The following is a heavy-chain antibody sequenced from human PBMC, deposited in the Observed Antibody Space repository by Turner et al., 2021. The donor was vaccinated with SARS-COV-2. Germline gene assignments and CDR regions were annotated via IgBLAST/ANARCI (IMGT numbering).Heavy chain of an antibody. J-gene: IGHJ1*01. CDR1: GGSISTYY. CDR3: AGGPPAAGKVSQH. Sequence: QVQPQESGPGLVKPSETVSLTWTVAGGSISTYYCSWIRQPAGKGLEWIGRLYSNGVTKYNPSLKDRVTMSIDTSKRQFSLTLSSVTTADTAVYYCAGGPPAAGKVSQHWGRGTLVTVSS. D-gene: IGHD6-13*01. V-gene: IGHV4-4*07. CDR2: LYSNGVT.